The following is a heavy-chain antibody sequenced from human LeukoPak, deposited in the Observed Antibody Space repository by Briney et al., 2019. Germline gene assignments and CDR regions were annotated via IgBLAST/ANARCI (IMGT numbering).Heavy chain of an antibody. J-gene: IGHJ4*02. CDR2: IYYSGST. Sequence: SETLSLTCAVYGGSFSGYYWSWIRQHPGKGLEWIGYIYYSGSTYYNPSLKSRVTISVDTSRNQFSLKLSSVTAADTAVYYCARTTYYYASSGYYPRAFDYWGQGTLVTVSS. CDR3: ARTTYYYASSGYYPRAFDY. CDR1: GGSFSGYY. V-gene: IGHV4-31*11. D-gene: IGHD3-22*01.